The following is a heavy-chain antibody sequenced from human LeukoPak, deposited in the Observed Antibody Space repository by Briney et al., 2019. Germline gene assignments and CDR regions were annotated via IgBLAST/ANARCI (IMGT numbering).Heavy chain of an antibody. D-gene: IGHD5-24*01. CDR1: GFTFSSYS. J-gene: IGHJ4*02. Sequence: RGSPRLSCAASGFTFSSYSMNWVRQAPGKGLEWVSSISSSSSYIYYADSVKGRFTISRDNAKNSLYLQMNSLRAEDTAVYYCAREGDGYNSPFDYWGQGTLVTVSS. CDR3: AREGDGYNSPFDY. V-gene: IGHV3-21*01. CDR2: ISSSSSYI.